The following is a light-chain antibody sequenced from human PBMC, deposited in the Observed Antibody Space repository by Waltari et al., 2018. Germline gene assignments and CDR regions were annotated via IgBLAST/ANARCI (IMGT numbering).Light chain of an antibody. CDR1: KLGDKY. J-gene: IGLJ1*01. CDR2: EDS. CDR3: QAWDSSTYV. V-gene: IGLV3-1*01. Sequence: SYELTQPPSVSVSPGQTASITCSGDKLGDKYACWYQQKPGQSPVLVIYEDSNRPSGIPERLPGSHSGNTATLPISGTQAMDEADYYCQAWDSSTYVFGTGTKVTVL.